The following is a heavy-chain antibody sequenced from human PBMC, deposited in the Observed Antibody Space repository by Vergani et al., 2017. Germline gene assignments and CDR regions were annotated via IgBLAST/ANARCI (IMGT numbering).Heavy chain of an antibody. Sequence: EVQLVESGGGLVQPGGSLRLSCAASGFTVSSNYMSWVRQAPGKGLGWVSVIYSGGSTYYADSVKGRFTISRDNSKNSLYLQMNSLRTEDTALYYCAKVITGTTSFDYWGQGTLVTVSS. CDR3: AKVITGTTSFDY. CDR2: IYSGGST. V-gene: IGHV3-66*02. D-gene: IGHD1-7*01. CDR1: GFTVSSNY. J-gene: IGHJ4*02.